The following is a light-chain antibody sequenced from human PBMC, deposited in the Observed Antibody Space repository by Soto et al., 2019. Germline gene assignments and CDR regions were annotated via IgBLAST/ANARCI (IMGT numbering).Light chain of an antibody. CDR2: ANK. CDR1: SSNIGAGFD. CDR3: QSYDSFIV. Sequence: QSVLTQPPSVSAAPGQSVTISCTGSSSNIGAGFDVHWYQHHPGTAPKLLIYANKNRPSGVPERFSASRSGTSASLAITGLQDEDEADYYCQSYDSFIVFGAGTKLTVL. J-gene: IGLJ1*01. V-gene: IGLV1-40*01.